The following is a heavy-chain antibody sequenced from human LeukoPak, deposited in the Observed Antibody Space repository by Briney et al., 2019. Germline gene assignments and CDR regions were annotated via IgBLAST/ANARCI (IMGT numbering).Heavy chain of an antibody. D-gene: IGHD3-22*01. J-gene: IGHJ5*02. Sequence: TGGSLRLSCAASGFTFSSYGMHWVRQAPGKGLEWVAVISYDGSNKYYADSVKGRFTISRDNSKNTLYLQMNSLRAEDTAVYYCAKDHHYYDSSGYYHHWGQGTLVTVSS. CDR2: ISYDGSNK. V-gene: IGHV3-30*18. CDR1: GFTFSSYG. CDR3: AKDHHYYDSSGYYHH.